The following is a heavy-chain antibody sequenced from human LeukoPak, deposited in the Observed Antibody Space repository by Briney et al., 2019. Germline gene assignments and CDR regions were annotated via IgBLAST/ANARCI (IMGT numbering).Heavy chain of an antibody. J-gene: IGHJ6*02. CDR1: GFTFSSYG. V-gene: IGHV3-33*01. Sequence: PGGSLRLSCAASGFTFSSYGKHRVRQAPGKGLEWVAVIWYDGSNKYYADFVKGRFTISRDNSKNTLYLQMNSLRAEDTAVYYCARGPSITMVRGVNSHYYGMDVWGQGTTVTVSS. CDR2: IWYDGSNK. D-gene: IGHD3-10*01. CDR3: ARGPSITMVRGVNSHYYGMDV.